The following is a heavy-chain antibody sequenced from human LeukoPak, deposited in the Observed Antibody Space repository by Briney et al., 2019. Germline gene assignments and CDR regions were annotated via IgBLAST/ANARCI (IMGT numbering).Heavy chain of an antibody. D-gene: IGHD6-13*01. CDR3: ARASSSSWYYFDY. V-gene: IGHV5-51*01. Sequence: GESLQISCKGSGYSFTSYWIGWVRPMPGKGLEGMGIIYPGDSDTRYSPSFQGQVTISADKSISTAYLQWSSLKASDTAMYYCARASSSSWYYFDYWGQGTLVTVSS. CDR1: GYSFTSYW. CDR2: IYPGDSDT. J-gene: IGHJ4*02.